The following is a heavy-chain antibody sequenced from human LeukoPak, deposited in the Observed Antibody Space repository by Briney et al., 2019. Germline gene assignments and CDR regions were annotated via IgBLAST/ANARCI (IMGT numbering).Heavy chain of an antibody. D-gene: IGHD4-17*01. V-gene: IGHV3-7*01. CDR3: ARDSTPTVTTYFDY. J-gene: IGHJ4*02. CDR2: IRPDGSED. CDR1: GFTFSNYW. Sequence: GGSLRLSCAASGFTFSNYWMSWVRQAPGKGLEWVASIRPDGSEDYYMDSVKSRFTISRDNAENSLYLQMNSLRAEDTAVYYCARDSTPTVTTYFDYWGQGTLVTVSS.